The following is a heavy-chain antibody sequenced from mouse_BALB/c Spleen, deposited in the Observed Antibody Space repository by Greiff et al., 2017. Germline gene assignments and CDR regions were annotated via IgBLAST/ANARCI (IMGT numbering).Heavy chain of an antibody. CDR2: ISYDGSN. CDR1: GYSITSGYY. Sequence: DVKLQESGPGLVKPSQSLSLTCSVTGYSITSGYYWNWIRQFPGNKLEWMGYISYDGSNNYNPSLKNRISITRDTSKNQFFLKLNSVTTEDTATYYCARDGPRAMDYWGQGTSVTVSS. V-gene: IGHV3-6*02. CDR3: ARDGPRAMDY. J-gene: IGHJ4*01.